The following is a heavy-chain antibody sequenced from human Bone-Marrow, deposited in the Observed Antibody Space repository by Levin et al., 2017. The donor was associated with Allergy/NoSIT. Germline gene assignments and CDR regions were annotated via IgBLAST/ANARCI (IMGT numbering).Heavy chain of an antibody. CDR3: ARQPKCSYGDIEEPFDY. Sequence: SETLSLTCTVSGGSISSSSYYWGWIRQPPGKGLEWIGSIYYSGSTYYNPSLKSRVTISVDTSKNQFSLKLSSVTAADTAVYYCARQPKCSYGDIEEPFDYWGQGTLVTVSS. J-gene: IGHJ4*02. D-gene: IGHD4-17*01. CDR2: IYYSGST. CDR1: GGSISSSSYY. V-gene: IGHV4-39*01.